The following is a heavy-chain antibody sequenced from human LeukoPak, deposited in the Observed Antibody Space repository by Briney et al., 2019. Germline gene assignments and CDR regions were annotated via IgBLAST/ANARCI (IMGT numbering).Heavy chain of an antibody. Sequence: GGSLRLSCAASGFTFSSYAMSWVRQAPGKGLEWVSAISGSGGSTYYADSVKGRFTISRDNSKNTLYLQMNSLRAEDTAVYYCAKGRGIAVAGTIRPHFDYWGQGTLVTVSS. V-gene: IGHV3-23*01. CDR1: GFTFSSYA. D-gene: IGHD6-19*01. CDR2: ISGSGGST. J-gene: IGHJ4*02. CDR3: AKGRGIAVAGTIRPHFDY.